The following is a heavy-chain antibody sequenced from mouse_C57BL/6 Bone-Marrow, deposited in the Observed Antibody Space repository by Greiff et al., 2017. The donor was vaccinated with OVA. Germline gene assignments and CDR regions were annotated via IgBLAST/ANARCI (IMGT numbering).Heavy chain of an antibody. V-gene: IGHV10-1*01. CDR2: IRSKSNNYAT. Sequence: EVQVVESGGGLVQPKGSLKLSCAASGFSFNTYAMNWVRQAPGKGLEWVARIRSKSNNYATYYADSVKDRFTISRDDSESMLYLQMNNLKTEDTAMYYCVREDYDWVAWFAYWGQGTLVTVSA. D-gene: IGHD2-4*01. CDR3: VREDYDWVAWFAY. CDR1: GFSFNTYA. J-gene: IGHJ3*01.